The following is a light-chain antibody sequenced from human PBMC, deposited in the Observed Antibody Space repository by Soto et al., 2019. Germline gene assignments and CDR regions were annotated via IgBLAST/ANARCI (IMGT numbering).Light chain of an antibody. Sequence: DIQMTQSPSTLSASVGDRVTITCWASETISNWLAWYQQKPGQAPKLLIYDASNLENGVPSRFDGSGSGTEFTLTISSLQPDDFATEYCQQYNSYWTFGPGTKVEVK. CDR2: DAS. J-gene: IGKJ1*01. CDR3: QQYNSYWT. V-gene: IGKV1-5*01. CDR1: ETISNW.